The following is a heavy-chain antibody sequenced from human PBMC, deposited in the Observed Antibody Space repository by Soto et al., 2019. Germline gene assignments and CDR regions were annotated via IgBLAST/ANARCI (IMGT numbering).Heavy chain of an antibody. J-gene: IGHJ4*02. CDR2: ISMSGSYK. V-gene: IGHV3-11*06. CDR3: ASRGHCSNGQCHPFNY. CDR1: DFSLSGFC. D-gene: IGHD2-8*01. Sequence: PGGSLRLSCVGSDFSLSGFCMSWVRQAPGKGLEWLSFISMSGSYKTYAASVEGRFTISRDNVKNILYLQMDSLRVEDTAVYYCASRGHCSNGQCHPFNYWGQGTQVTVS.